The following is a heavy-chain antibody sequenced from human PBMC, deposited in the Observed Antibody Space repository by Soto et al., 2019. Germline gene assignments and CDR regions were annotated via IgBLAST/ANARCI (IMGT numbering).Heavy chain of an antibody. D-gene: IGHD3-9*01. V-gene: IGHV5-51*01. CDR1: GYSFTSYL. CDR2: IYPGDSDT. CDR3: ARLDEDSLTGYSERGSGKDV. J-gene: IGHJ6*02. Sequence: GESLKISCKGSGYSFTSYLIGWVRQMPGKGLEWMGIIYPGDSDTRYSPSFQGQVTISADKSISTAYLQWSSLKASDTAMYYSARLDEDSLTGYSERGSGKDVWGQGTTVTVSS.